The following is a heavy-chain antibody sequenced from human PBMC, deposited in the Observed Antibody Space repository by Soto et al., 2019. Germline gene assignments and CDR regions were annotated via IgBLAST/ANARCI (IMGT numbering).Heavy chain of an antibody. D-gene: IGHD4-17*01. CDR1: GFTFSYYW. Sequence: GESLKISCAASGFTFSYYWMHWVRQTPEKGLVWVARIYSDGSATTYADSVKGRFTISRDNSKNTLYLQMNSLRADDTAVYYCARGNYGGFDYWGQGTLVTVSS. J-gene: IGHJ4*02. V-gene: IGHV3-74*03. CDR3: ARGNYGGFDY. CDR2: IYSDGSAT.